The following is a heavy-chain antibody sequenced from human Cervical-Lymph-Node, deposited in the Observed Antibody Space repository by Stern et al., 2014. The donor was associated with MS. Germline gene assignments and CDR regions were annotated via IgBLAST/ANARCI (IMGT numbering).Heavy chain of an antibody. D-gene: IGHD4-23*01. CDR2: IYYSGST. CDR3: ARVGVVTQYYFDY. CDR1: GGSISSYY. V-gene: IGHV4-59*01. J-gene: IGHJ4*02. Sequence: QLQLQESGPGLVKPSETLSLTCTVSGGSISSYYWSWIRQPPGKGLERVGYIYYSGSTNYNPSLKSRVTISVDTSKNQFSLKLSSVTAADTAVYYCARVGVVTQYYFDYWGQGTLVTVSS.